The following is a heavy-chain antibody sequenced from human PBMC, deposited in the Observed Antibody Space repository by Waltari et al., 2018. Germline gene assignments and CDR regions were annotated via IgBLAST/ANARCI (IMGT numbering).Heavy chain of an antibody. V-gene: IGHV3-74*01. J-gene: IGHJ6*02. Sequence: GKGLVWVSRINSDGSSTSYADSVKGRFTISRDNAKNTLYLQMNSLRAEDTAVYYCARWRYSSSWTTHYYYGMDVWGQGTTVTVSS. CDR3: ARWRYSSSWTTHYYYGMDV. D-gene: IGHD6-13*01. CDR2: INSDGSST.